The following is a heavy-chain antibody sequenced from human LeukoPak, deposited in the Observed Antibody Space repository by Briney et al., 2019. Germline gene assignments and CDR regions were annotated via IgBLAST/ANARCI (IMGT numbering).Heavy chain of an antibody. CDR2: ISAYNGNT. CDR1: GYTFTSYG. V-gene: IGHV1-18*01. CDR3: ARVHCTNGVCYIPRKHGYFDY. Sequence: GASVKVSCKASGYTFTSYGISWVRQAPGQGLEWMGWISAYNGNTNYAQKIQGRVTMTTDTSTSTAYMELRSLRSDDTAVYYCARVHCTNGVCYIPRKHGYFDYWGQGTLVTVSS. J-gene: IGHJ4*02. D-gene: IGHD2-8*01.